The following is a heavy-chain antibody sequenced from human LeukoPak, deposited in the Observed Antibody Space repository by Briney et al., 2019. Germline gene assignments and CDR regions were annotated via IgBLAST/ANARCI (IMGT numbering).Heavy chain of an antibody. D-gene: IGHD1-26*01. CDR3: ARVTAIVGATRAYYFDY. V-gene: IGHV4-59*01. CDR1: GCSISSYY. CDR2: IYSSGST. Sequence: SETLSLTCTVSGCSISSYYWSWIRQPPGKGLEWIGYIYSSGSTNYNPSLKSRVTISVYTSKNQFSLKLSSVTAADTAVYYCARVTAIVGATRAYYFDYWGQGTLVTVSS. J-gene: IGHJ4*02.